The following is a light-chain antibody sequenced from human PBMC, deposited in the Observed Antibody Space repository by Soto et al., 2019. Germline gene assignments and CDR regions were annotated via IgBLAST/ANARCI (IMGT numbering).Light chain of an antibody. CDR3: CSYAGSNTYV. CDR1: SSDVGNYNL. CDR2: DGI. V-gene: IGLV2-23*01. J-gene: IGLJ1*01. Sequence: QSALTQPASVSGSPGQSITISCTGTSSDVGNYNLVSWYQHHPGKAPKVVIYDGIKRPSGVSHRFSGFKSGNTASLTISGLHAADEADYHCCSYAGSNTYVFGTGTKLTLL.